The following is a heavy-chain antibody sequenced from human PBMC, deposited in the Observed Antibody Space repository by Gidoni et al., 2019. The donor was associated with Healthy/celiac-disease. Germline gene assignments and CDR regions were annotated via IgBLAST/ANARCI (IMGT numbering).Heavy chain of an antibody. CDR3: ARDEYYDSSDTFDY. Sequence: MNWVRQAQGKGLEWVSYISSSSSTIYYADSVKGRFTISRDNAKNSLYLQMNSLRDEDTAVYYCARDEYYDSSDTFDYWGQGTLVTVSS. J-gene: IGHJ4*02. CDR2: ISSSSSTI. V-gene: IGHV3-48*02. D-gene: IGHD3-22*01.